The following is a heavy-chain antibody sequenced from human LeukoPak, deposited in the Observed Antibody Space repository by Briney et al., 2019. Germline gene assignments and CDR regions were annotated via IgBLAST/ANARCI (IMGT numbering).Heavy chain of an antibody. CDR1: GFTFSSHA. V-gene: IGHV3-23*01. J-gene: IGHJ4*02. D-gene: IGHD3-10*01. CDR2: ISGSGSTT. CDR3: AKGRHYYGSGSYLDS. Sequence: TGGSLRLSCAASGFTFSSHAMNWVRQAPGKGLEWVSAISGSGSTTYYADSVKGRFTISRDKSMNTLYLQMNSLRAEDTAIYYCAKGRHYYGSGSYLDSWGQGTLVTVSS.